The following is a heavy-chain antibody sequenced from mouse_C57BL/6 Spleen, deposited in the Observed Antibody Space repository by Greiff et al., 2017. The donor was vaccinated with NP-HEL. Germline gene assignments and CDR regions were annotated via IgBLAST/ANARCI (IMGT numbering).Heavy chain of an antibody. D-gene: IGHD2-5*01. CDR2: INPYNGGT. V-gene: IGHV1-19*01. J-gene: IGHJ4*01. Sequence: VQLQQSGPVLVKPGASVKMSCKASGYTFTDYYMNWVKQSHGKSLEWIGVINPYNGGTSYNQKFKGKATLTVDKSSSTAYMELNSLTSEDSAVYYCARLGYSNVYYAMDYWGQGTSVTVSS. CDR1: GYTFTDYY. CDR3: ARLGYSNVYYAMDY.